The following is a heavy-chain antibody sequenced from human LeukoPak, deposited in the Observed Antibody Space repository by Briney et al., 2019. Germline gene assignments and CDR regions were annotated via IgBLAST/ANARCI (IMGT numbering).Heavy chain of an antibody. CDR2: ISSSGSTI. J-gene: IGHJ6*02. CDR1: GFTFSDYN. V-gene: IGHV3-11*01. D-gene: IGHD3-9*01. Sequence: PGGSLRLSCAASGFTFSDYNMSWIRQAPGKGLEWVSYISSSGSTIYYADSVKGRFTISRDNSKKTLFLQMNSLRAEDTAVYYCAKDWLESSGRRYYYYYGMDVWGQGTRVTVSS. CDR3: AKDWLESSGRRYYYYYGMDV.